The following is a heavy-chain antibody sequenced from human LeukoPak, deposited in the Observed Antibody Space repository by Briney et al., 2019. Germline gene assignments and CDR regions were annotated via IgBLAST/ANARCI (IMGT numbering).Heavy chain of an antibody. V-gene: IGHV5-51*01. CDR3: ARQITIFGVVMGSDAFDI. Sequence: RESLKISCKGSGYSFTSYWIGWVRQMPGKGLEWMGIIYPGDSDTRYSPSFQGQVTISADKSISTAYLQWSSLKASDTAMYYCARQITIFGVVMGSDAFDIWGQGTMVTVSS. CDR2: IYPGDSDT. J-gene: IGHJ3*02. CDR1: GYSFTSYW. D-gene: IGHD3-3*01.